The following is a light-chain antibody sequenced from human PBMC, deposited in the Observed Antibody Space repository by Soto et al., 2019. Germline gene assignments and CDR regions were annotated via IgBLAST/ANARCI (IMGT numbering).Light chain of an antibody. CDR2: EVS. Sequence: QSALTQPASVSGSPGQSITISCTGTSSDVGGYNYVSWYQQHPDKAPKLMIYEVSNRPSGVSNRFSGSKSGNTASLTISGLQAEDEADYYCCSYTSSSTPVVFGGGTKLTVL. CDR1: SSDVGGYNY. V-gene: IGLV2-14*01. CDR3: CSYTSSSTPVV. J-gene: IGLJ2*01.